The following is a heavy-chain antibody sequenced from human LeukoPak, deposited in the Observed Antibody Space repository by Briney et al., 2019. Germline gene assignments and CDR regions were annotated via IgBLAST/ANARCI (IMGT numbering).Heavy chain of an antibody. Sequence: GGSLRLSCVASGFPFSSYWMTWVRQAPGKGLEWVSSISSSSSYIYYADSVKGRFTISRDNAKNSPYLQMNSLRAEDTAVYYCARVRMDVWGQGTTVTVSS. CDR1: GFPFSSYW. CDR3: ARVRMDV. V-gene: IGHV3-21*01. CDR2: ISSSSSYI. J-gene: IGHJ6*02.